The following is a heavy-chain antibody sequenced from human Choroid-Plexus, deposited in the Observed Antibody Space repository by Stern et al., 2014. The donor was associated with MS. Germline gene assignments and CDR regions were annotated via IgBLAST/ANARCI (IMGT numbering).Heavy chain of an antibody. V-gene: IGHV1-2*02. CDR2: INPNTGST. Sequence: VQLVESGAEVKKPGASMKVSCKTSGYIFTGYYIHWVRQAPGQGLEWMAWINPNTGSTKYAQKFQGRVTMSRDTSISTAYVELSSLTSDDTAVYYCARDQRGITIFGVVTDYYYLGMDVWGQGTTVTVSS. D-gene: IGHD3-3*01. J-gene: IGHJ6*02. CDR3: ARDQRGITIFGVVTDYYYLGMDV. CDR1: GYIFTGYY.